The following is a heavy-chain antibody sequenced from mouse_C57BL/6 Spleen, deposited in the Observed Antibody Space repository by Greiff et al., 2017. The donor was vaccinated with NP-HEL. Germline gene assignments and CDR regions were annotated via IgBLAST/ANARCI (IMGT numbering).Heavy chain of an antibody. D-gene: IGHD3-2*02. CDR3: VRAGDSSGYDAMDY. CDR2: IRSKSNNYAT. V-gene: IGHV10-1*01. Sequence: EVKLVESGGGLVQPKGSLKLSCAASGFSFNTYAMNWVRQAPGKGLEWVARIRSKSNNYATYYADSVKDRFTISRDDSESMLYLQMNNLKTEDTAMYYCVRAGDSSGYDAMDYWGQGTSVTVSS. J-gene: IGHJ4*01. CDR1: GFSFNTYA.